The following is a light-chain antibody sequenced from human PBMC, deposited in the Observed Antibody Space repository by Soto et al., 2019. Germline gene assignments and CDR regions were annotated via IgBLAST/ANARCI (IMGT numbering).Light chain of an antibody. CDR3: QSYDSSLSGVV. Sequence: VLTQPPSVSGAPGQRVTISCTGSSSNIGAGYDVHWYQQLPGTAPKLLIYRNNNRPSGVPDRFSGSKSGASASLAITGLQTEDEADYYCQSYDSSLSGVVFGGGTQLTVL. CDR1: SSNIGAGYD. CDR2: RNN. J-gene: IGLJ2*01. V-gene: IGLV1-40*01.